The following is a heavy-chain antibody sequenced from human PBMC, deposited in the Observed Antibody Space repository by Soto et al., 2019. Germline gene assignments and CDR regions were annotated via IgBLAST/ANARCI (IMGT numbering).Heavy chain of an antibody. Sequence: PRWSLRLSCSASGFTCSSYWMSWFRQAPGKGLEWVANIKQDGSEKYYVDSVKGRFTISRDNAKNSLYLQMNSLRAEDTAVYYCARVRYGDYGVVPWGQGTLVTVSS. CDR2: IKQDGSEK. CDR3: ARVRYGDYGVVP. CDR1: GFTCSSYW. J-gene: IGHJ5*02. V-gene: IGHV3-7*01. D-gene: IGHD4-17*01.